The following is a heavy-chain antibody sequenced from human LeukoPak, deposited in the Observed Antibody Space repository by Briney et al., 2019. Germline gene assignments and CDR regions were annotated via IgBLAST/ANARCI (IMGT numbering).Heavy chain of an antibody. Sequence: QAGGSLRLSCAASGCTFSSYGMHWVRQAPGKGLEWVAVIWYDGSNKYYADSVKGRFTISRDNSKNTLYLQMNSLRAEDTAVYYCAKDRGDGYITDAFDIWGQGTMVTVSS. CDR3: AKDRGDGYITDAFDI. V-gene: IGHV3-33*06. CDR2: IWYDGSNK. J-gene: IGHJ3*02. CDR1: GCTFSSYG. D-gene: IGHD5-24*01.